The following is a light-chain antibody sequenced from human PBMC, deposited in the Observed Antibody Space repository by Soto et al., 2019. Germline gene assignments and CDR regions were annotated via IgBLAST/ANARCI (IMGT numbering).Light chain of an antibody. CDR1: QGVSNY. CDR3: QQYYTYPWT. J-gene: IGKJ1*01. CDR2: AAS. V-gene: IGKV1-8*01. Sequence: AIRMTQSPSSLSASTGDGVIITCRASQGVSNYLAWYQQKPGQAPKVLIHAASTLQGGVPSRFSGSGSGTEFTLTISGLQSDDFATYYCQQYYTYPWTFGQGTKV.